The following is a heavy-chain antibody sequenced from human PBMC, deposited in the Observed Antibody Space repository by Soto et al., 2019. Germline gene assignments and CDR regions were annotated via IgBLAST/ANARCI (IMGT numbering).Heavy chain of an antibody. D-gene: IGHD3-10*01. CDR3: ARAAGSGTFLFDF. Sequence: SETLSLTCAVSGGSFTSNNWWTWVRQPPGQGLEWIGEIYRTGSTNYNPSLKSRVTISVDTSTNQFSLKLSSVTAADTAVYYCARAAGSGTFLFDFWGQGTLVTVSS. CDR1: GGSFTSNNW. V-gene: IGHV4-4*02. CDR2: IYRTGST. J-gene: IGHJ4*02.